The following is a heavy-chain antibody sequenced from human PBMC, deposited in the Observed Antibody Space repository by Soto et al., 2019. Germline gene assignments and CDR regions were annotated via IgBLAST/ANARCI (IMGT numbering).Heavy chain of an antibody. D-gene: IGHD3-9*01. CDR1: GFSFSAHG. CDR3: ARDDRFVDTGLDH. CDR2: INDGSEE. J-gene: IGHJ4*02. Sequence: QVQLVESGGGVVRPGTSLRLSCAATGFSFSAHGMHWVRQAPGKGLEWLAVINDGSEEGYADSVRGRFTISRDNARNILYLQMDNLRAEDSALYYCARDDRFVDTGLDHWGQGPLVTVSS. V-gene: IGHV3-33*01.